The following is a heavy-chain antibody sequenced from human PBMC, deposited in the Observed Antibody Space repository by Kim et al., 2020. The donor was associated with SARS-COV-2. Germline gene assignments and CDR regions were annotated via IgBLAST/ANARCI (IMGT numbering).Heavy chain of an antibody. V-gene: IGHV4-39*01. CDR3: ARGSDSTSFDL. CDR2: T. D-gene: IGHD2-21*02. J-gene: IGHJ2*01. Sequence: TCARPSPKSRVPISVDTSKTQFSLKLSSVTAAATAVYYCARGSDSTSFDLWGRGTLVAVSS.